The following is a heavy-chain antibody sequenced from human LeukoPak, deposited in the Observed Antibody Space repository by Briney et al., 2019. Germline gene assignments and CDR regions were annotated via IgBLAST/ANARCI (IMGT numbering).Heavy chain of an antibody. D-gene: IGHD6-13*01. CDR1: GFTFSSYG. J-gene: IGHJ4*02. V-gene: IGHV3-30*18. CDR2: ISYDGSNK. Sequence: PGGSLRLSCAASGFTFSSYGMHWVRQAPGKGLEWVAVISYDGSNKYYADSVKGRFTISRDNSKNTLYLQMNSLRVEDTAIYYCAKEGGYSSTWHWGQGTLVTVSS. CDR3: AKEGGYSSTWH.